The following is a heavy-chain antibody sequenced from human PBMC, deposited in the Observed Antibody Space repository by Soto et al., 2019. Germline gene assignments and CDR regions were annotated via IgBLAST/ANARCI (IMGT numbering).Heavy chain of an antibody. V-gene: IGHV3-23*01. CDR3: AVHLGQNYYRLDV. CDR2: ITGSGGSA. CDR1: GFTFSDFV. Sequence: QLVGSLRLSCAASGFTFSDFVMSWVRQVPGKGLEWVSAITGSGGSAYYADSVKGRFTISRDNSKRTVFLEVSSLGAADTAVYYCAVHLGQNYYRLDVWGQGTTVTVSS. D-gene: IGHD3-22*01. J-gene: IGHJ6*02.